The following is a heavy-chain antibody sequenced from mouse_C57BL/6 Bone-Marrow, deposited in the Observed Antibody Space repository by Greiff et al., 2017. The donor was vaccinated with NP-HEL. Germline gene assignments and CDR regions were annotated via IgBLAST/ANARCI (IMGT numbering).Heavy chain of an antibody. Sequence: QVQLKESGAELMKPGASVKLSCKATGYTFTGYWIEWVKQRPGHGLEWIGEILPGSGSTNYTEKFKGKATFTADTSSNTAYMQLSSLTTEDSAIYYCARLGLRQGPYYAMDYWGQGTSVTVSS. CDR2: ILPGSGST. CDR3: ARLGLRQGPYYAMDY. CDR1: GYTFTGYW. J-gene: IGHJ4*01. D-gene: IGHD2-4*01. V-gene: IGHV1-9*01.